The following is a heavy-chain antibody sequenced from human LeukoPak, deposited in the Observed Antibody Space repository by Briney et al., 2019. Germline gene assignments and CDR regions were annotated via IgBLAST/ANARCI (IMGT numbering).Heavy chain of an antibody. D-gene: IGHD2-15*01. V-gene: IGHV4-4*07. CDR1: EGSITNSY. CDR3: ARGPRATATQAFDI. J-gene: IGHJ3*02. Sequence: SETLSLTCTVSEGSITNSYCSWIRQPAGKGLEWIGRIYTTGSTNYNPSLNSRVTMSVDTSKNQFSLKLNSVTAADTAVYYCARGPRATATQAFDIWGQGTMVTVSS. CDR2: IYTTGST.